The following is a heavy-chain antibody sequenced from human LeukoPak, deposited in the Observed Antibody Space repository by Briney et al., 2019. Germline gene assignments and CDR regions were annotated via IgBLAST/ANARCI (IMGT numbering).Heavy chain of an antibody. V-gene: IGHV1-8*01. CDR2: MNPNSGNT. CDR3: ASDRGYSGYDWFDP. CDR1: GYTFTSHD. D-gene: IGHD5-12*01. J-gene: IGHJ5*02. Sequence: GASVKVSYRVSGYTFTSHDINWVRQATGQGLEWMGWMNPNSGNTGYAQKFQGRVTMTRNTSISTAYMELSSLRSEDTAVYYCASDRGYSGYDWFDPWGQGTLVTVSS.